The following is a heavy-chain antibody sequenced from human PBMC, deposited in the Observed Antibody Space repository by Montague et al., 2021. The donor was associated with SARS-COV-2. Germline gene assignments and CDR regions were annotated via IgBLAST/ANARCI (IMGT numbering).Heavy chain of an antibody. J-gene: IGHJ4*02. V-gene: IGHV2-70*01. CDR3: ARSYGTTVVTRAFDY. D-gene: IGHD4-23*01. CDR1: GFSRSTSGLC. CDR2: IDWDDEK. Sequence: PALVKPTQTLTLTCTFSGFSRSTSGLCVSWIRQPPGKALGWLTLIDWDDEKYYSTSLKTRLTISKDTSKNQVVLTMTNMDPVDTATYYCARSYGTTVVTRAFDYWGQGTLVTVSS.